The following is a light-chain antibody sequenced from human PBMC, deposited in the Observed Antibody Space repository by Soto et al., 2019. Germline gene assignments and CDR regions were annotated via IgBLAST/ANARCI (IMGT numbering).Light chain of an antibody. J-gene: IGKJ4*02. CDR3: PQLKDRGT. V-gene: IGKV3-11*01. CDR2: DAS. Sequence: TISFRASHSVSSYLAWYQQKPGQAPRLLIYDASNRATGIPARFSGSGSVPDDTGIRSRPALSAFLVNYCPQLKDRGTFGGGTKVDIK. CDR1: HSVSSY.